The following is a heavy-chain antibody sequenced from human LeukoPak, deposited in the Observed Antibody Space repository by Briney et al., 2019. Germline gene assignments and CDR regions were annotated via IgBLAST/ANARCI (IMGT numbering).Heavy chain of an antibody. D-gene: IGHD6-13*01. CDR2: IYYSGST. V-gene: IGHV4-59*08. CDR3: ARLVGIRQLVFFDY. CDR1: GGSISSYY. J-gene: IGHJ4*02. Sequence: SETLSLTCTVSGGSISSYYWSWIRQPPRKGLEWIGYIYYSGSTNYNPSLKSRVTISVDTSKNQFSLKLSSVTAADTAVYYCARLVGIRQLVFFDYWGQGTLVTVSS.